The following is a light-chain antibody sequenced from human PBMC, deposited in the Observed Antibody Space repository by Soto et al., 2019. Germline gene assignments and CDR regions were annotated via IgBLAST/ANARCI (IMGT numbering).Light chain of an antibody. CDR3: QQYGSSFAT. CDR1: QSVSSN. J-gene: IGKJ1*01. V-gene: IGKV3-20*01. CDR2: GAS. Sequence: EIVLTQSPGTLSLSPGERATLSCRASQSVSSNLAWYRQTPGQAPRLLIYGASTRATDTPARFSGSGSGTDFTFTISRVEPAYFAVYYCQQYGSSFATFGQGTQV.